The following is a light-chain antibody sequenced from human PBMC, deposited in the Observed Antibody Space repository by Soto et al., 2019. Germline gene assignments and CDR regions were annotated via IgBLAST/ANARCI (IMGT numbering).Light chain of an antibody. J-gene: IGLJ3*02. CDR3: AAWDDTLNGQV. V-gene: IGLV1-47*01. Sequence: QSVLTQPPSASGTPGQRVSISCSGSRSNIGRNYVYWYQQLPGTAPKLLIQRNNERPSGVPDGFSGSKSGTSVSLAISGLRSEDEATYYCAAWDDTLNGQVFGGGTKLTVL. CDR1: RSNIGRNY. CDR2: RNN.